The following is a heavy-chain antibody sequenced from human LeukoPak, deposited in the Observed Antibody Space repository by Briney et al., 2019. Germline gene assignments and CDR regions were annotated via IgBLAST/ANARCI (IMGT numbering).Heavy chain of an antibody. D-gene: IGHD5-12*01. V-gene: IGHV4-34*01. J-gene: IGHJ4*02. CDR2: INHSGNT. CDR3: ARCGGFDYHYDY. CDR1: GGSFSDYY. Sequence: SDTLSLTCAVYGGSFSDYYWIWIRQPPGKGLEWIGEINHSGNTKYNPSLKTRVTISVDTSKNQFSLKMSSVTAADTAVYYCARCGGFDYHYDYWGQGTLVAVSS.